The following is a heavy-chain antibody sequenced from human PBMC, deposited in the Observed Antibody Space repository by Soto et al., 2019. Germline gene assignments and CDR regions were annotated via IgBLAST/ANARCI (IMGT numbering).Heavy chain of an antibody. CDR2: IYYSGST. CDR3: ARRPRIAVAGGYYYYGMDV. J-gene: IGHJ6*02. Sequence: PSETLCLTWTVAGGYISGFYWSWIRQPPGKGLEWIGYIYYSGSTNYNPSLKSRVTISVDTSKNQFSLKLSSVTAADTAGYYCARRPRIAVAGGYYYYGMDVWGQGTTVTVSS. CDR1: GGYISGFY. D-gene: IGHD6-19*01. V-gene: IGHV4-59*01.